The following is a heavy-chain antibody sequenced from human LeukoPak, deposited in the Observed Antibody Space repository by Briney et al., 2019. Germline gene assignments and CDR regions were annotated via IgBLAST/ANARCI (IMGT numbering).Heavy chain of an antibody. Sequence: GYISYSGTTNYNPSLKSRVTISVDTSKNQFSLNLSSVTAADTAVYYCARSGSYFASNAFDIWGQGTMVTVSS. CDR2: ISYSGTT. CDR3: ARSGSYFASNAFDI. D-gene: IGHD1-26*01. V-gene: IGHV4-59*08. J-gene: IGHJ3*02.